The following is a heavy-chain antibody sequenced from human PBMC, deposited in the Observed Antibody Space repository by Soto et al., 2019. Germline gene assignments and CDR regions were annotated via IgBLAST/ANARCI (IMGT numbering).Heavy chain of an antibody. CDR2: ISSSSSYI. Sequence: SVKVSCQASGYTFTVYYMNWVRQAPGKGLEWVSSISSSSSYIYYADSVKGRFTISRDNAKNSLYLQMNSLRAEDTAVYYCARDSGVVVPAAMDVWGQGTTVTVSS. J-gene: IGHJ6*02. D-gene: IGHD2-2*01. CDR1: GYTFTVYY. CDR3: ARDSGVVVPAAMDV. V-gene: IGHV3-21*01.